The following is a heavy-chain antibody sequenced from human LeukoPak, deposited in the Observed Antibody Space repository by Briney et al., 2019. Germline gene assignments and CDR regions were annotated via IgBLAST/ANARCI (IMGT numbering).Heavy chain of an antibody. Sequence: GGSLRLSCAASGFTFSRYWMSWVRQAPGKGLEWVANIKQDGSEKYYVDSVKGRLTISRDNAKNSLFLQMNNLRAEDTAVYYCATHSGWRFDYWGQGTLVTVSS. V-gene: IGHV3-7*03. D-gene: IGHD6-19*01. CDR3: ATHSGWRFDY. CDR2: IKQDGSEK. J-gene: IGHJ4*02. CDR1: GFTFSRYW.